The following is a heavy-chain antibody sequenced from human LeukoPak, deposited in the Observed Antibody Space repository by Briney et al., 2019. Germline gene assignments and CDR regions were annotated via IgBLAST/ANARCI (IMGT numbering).Heavy chain of an antibody. D-gene: IGHD3-22*01. CDR2: INPNSGGT. Sequence: GASVKVSFKASGYTVTGYYMHWVRQAPGQGLEWMGWINPNSGGTDYAQKFQGRVTMTRDTSISTAYMEVSRLRSDDTAVYYCARDYYDSSGYSRFDPWGQGTLVTVSS. J-gene: IGHJ5*02. CDR1: GYTVTGYY. V-gene: IGHV1-2*02. CDR3: ARDYYDSSGYSRFDP.